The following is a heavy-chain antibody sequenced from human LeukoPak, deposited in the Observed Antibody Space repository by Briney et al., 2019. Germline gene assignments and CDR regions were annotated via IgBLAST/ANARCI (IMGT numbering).Heavy chain of an antibody. V-gene: IGHV4-59*01. CDR2: IYYSGST. CDR1: GGSISSYY. J-gene: IGHJ3*02. CDR3: ARDLGATGAFDI. Sequence: TTSETLSLTCTVSGGSISSYYWSWIRQPPGKGLEWIGYIYYSGSTNYNPSLKSRVTISVDTSKNQFSLKLSSVTAADTAVYYCARDLGATGAFDIWGQGTMVTVSS. D-gene: IGHD1-26*01.